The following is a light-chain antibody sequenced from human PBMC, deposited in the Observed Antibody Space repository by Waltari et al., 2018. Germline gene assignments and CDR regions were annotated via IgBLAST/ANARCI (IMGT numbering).Light chain of an antibody. J-gene: IGKJ4*01. Sequence: EIVLTQSPGTLYLSPGERATPSCRASQTVTYNFLNWYQQKPGQAPRLLIHGASSRATGIPDRFSGSGSGTDFTLTISRLEPDDFAVYYCQQYDGLVLTFGGGTKVEI. V-gene: IGKV3-20*01. CDR2: GAS. CDR1: QTVTYNF. CDR3: QQYDGLVLT.